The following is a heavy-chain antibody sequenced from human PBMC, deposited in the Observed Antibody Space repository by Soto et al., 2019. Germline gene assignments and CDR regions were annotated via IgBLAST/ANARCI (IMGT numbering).Heavy chain of an antibody. J-gene: IGHJ6*02. CDR3: AREVKEGYFWSGYYPHYFGMDV. CDR1: GGSFITYY. CDR2: INHSGSN. V-gene: IGHV4-34*01. D-gene: IGHD3-3*01. Sequence: LETLSLTCVVSGGSFITYYYNWIRQSPGKGLELIGEINHSGSNNYSPSLKSRVTMSLDTSKNQFSLKLTSVTAADTAVYYCAREVKEGYFWSGYYPHYFGMDVWGQGTTVTVSS.